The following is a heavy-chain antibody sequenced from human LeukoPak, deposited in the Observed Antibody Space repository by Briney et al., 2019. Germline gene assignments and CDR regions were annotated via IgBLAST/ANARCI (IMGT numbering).Heavy chain of an antibody. V-gene: IGHV4-34*01. J-gene: IGHJ4*02. CDR1: GGSFSGYY. CDR3: ARRGRMVRGVIIKGPHDY. Sequence: PSETLSLTCAVYGGSFSGYYWSWIRQPPGKGLEWIGGINHSGSTNYNPSLKSRVTISVDTSKNQFSLKLSSVTAADTAVYYCARRGRMVRGVIIKGPHDYWGQGTLVTVSS. D-gene: IGHD3-10*01. CDR2: INHSGST.